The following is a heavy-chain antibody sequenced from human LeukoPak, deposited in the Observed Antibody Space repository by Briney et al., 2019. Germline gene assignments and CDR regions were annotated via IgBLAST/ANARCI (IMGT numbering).Heavy chain of an antibody. CDR3: ARGGQGYDLNWFDP. CDR2: ISGSGGST. D-gene: IGHD3-3*01. CDR1: RFTFSNYA. V-gene: IGHV3-23*01. Sequence: GGSLRLSCAASRFTFSNYAMSWVRQAPGKGLEWVSTISGSGGSTYYAASVKGRFTISRDNSKNTLCLQMNSLRAEDTAVYYCARGGQGYDLNWFDPWGQGTLVTVSS. J-gene: IGHJ5*02.